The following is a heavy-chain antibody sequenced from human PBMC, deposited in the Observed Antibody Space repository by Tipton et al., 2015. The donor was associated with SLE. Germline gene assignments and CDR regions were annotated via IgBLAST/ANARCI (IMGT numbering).Heavy chain of an antibody. V-gene: IGHV4-34*01. D-gene: IGHD3-10*01. Sequence: TLSLTCTVSGDSINDYYWTWIRQSPGKGLEWIGESNPSGSTNYNPSLKSRVTISVDTSKNQLSLKLTSVTAADTAVYYCARGAKERITLVRVRPYYFDYWGQGSLVTVSS. CDR2: SNPSGST. CDR1: GDSINDYY. J-gene: IGHJ4*01. CDR3: ARGAKERITLVRVRPYYFDY.